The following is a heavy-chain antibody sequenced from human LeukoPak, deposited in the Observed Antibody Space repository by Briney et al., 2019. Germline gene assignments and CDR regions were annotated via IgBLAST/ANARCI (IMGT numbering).Heavy chain of an antibody. CDR2: ISSSGST. V-gene: IGHV4-59*01. J-gene: IGHJ4*02. CDR1: GGSISSYY. CDR3: ATIRDFWSGYSDY. Sequence: SETLSLTCTVSGGSISSYYWSWIRQPPGKGLEWIGFISSSGSTTYNPSLKGRVTISLDTSKNQFSLKLSSVTAAASAVYYCATIRDFWSGYSDYWGQGTLVSVSS. D-gene: IGHD3-3*01.